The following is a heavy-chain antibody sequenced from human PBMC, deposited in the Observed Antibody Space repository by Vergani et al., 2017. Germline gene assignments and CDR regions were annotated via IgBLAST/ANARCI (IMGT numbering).Heavy chain of an antibody. D-gene: IGHD4-11*01. V-gene: IGHV3-21*04. Sequence: EVQLAESGGGLVQPGRSLRLSCAASGFTFSSYSMNWVRQAPGKGLEWVSSISSSSSYIYYADSVKGRFTISRDNAKNSLYLQMNSLRAEDTAVYYCARAPAMTTVTPDAFDIWGQGTMVTVSS. CDR3: ARAPAMTTVTPDAFDI. CDR2: ISSSSSYI. J-gene: IGHJ3*02. CDR1: GFTFSSYS.